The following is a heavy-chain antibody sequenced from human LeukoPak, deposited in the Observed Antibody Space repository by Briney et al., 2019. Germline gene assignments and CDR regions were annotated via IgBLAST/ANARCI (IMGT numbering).Heavy chain of an antibody. V-gene: IGHV3-64D*06. CDR3: VKDVIVGARRGHICSFDY. D-gene: IGHD2/OR15-2a*01. CDR1: GFTFSSYA. CDR2: ISSKGDST. J-gene: IGHJ4*02. Sequence: GRSRRLSCSASGFTFSSYAIHWVRQAPGKGLVYVSTISSKGDSTYYADSVKGRFTISRENSKNTLYLQMSSLRAEDTAVYYCVKDVIVGARRGHICSFDYWAQGTLVTVSS.